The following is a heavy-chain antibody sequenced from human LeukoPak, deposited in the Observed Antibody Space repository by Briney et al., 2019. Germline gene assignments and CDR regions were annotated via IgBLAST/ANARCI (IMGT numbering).Heavy chain of an antibody. D-gene: IGHD3-3*01. CDR3: ALRSPLDY. J-gene: IGHJ4*02. CDR2: ISYDGSNK. Sequence: GGSLRLSCAASGFTFSSYGMHWVRQAPGKGLEWVAVISYDGSNKYYADSVKGRFTISRDNSKNTLYLQMNSLRAEDTAVYYCALRSPLDYRGQGTLVTVSS. CDR1: GFTFSSYG. V-gene: IGHV3-30*03.